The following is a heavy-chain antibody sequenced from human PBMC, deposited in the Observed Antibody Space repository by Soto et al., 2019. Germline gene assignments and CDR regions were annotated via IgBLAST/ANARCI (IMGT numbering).Heavy chain of an antibody. CDR2: IKEDGSEK. CDR3: ARDRYSYYDFWSGSLPYYYYGMDV. J-gene: IGHJ6*02. CDR1: GFTFSSYW. Sequence: GSLRLSCAASGFTFSSYWMSWVRQAPGKGLEWVANIKEDGSEKYYVDSVKGRFTISRDNAKNSLYLQMNSLRAEDTAVYYCARDRYSYYDFWSGSLPYYYYGMDVWGQGTTVPVSS. V-gene: IGHV3-7*01. D-gene: IGHD3-3*01.